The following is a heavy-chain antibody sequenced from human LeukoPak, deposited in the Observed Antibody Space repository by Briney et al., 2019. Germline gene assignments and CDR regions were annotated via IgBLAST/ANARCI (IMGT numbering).Heavy chain of an antibody. V-gene: IGHV1-69*04. CDR3: ARGGWLEDAFDI. Sequence: SVKVSCKASGGTSSSYAISWVRQAPGQGLEWMGRIIPILGIANYAQKFQGRVTITADKSTSTAYMELSSLRSEDTAVYYCARGGWLEDAFDIWGQGTMVTVSS. D-gene: IGHD6-19*01. J-gene: IGHJ3*02. CDR1: GGTSSSYA. CDR2: IIPILGIA.